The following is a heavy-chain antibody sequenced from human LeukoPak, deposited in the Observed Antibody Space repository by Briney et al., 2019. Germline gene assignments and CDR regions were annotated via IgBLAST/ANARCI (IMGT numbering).Heavy chain of an antibody. J-gene: IGHJ4*02. Sequence: PGGSLRLSCAASGFTFSNYAMSWVRQAPGKGLEWVSLSGSGGSTYHADYVKGRFIISRDNSKYTLYLQMNSLRAEDTAVYYCAKETSTYGSSRTFDCWGQGTLVTVSS. CDR2: SGSGGST. V-gene: IGHV3-23*01. CDR3: AKETSTYGSSRTFDC. CDR1: GFTFSNYA. D-gene: IGHD3-10*01.